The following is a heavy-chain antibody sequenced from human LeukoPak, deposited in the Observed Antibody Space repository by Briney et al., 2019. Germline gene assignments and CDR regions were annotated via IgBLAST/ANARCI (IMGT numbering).Heavy chain of an antibody. V-gene: IGHV3-74*01. J-gene: IGHJ6*03. CDR1: GFTFSSYW. D-gene: IGHD4-23*01. Sequence: GGSLRLSCAASGFTFSSYWMHWVRQAPGKGLVWVSRINSDGSSTSYADSVKGRFTISRDNAKNTLYLQMNSLRAEDTAVYYCARGYGGNSRYYSYLDAWGKGTMVTISS. CDR3: ARGYGGNSRYYSYLDA. CDR2: INSDGSST.